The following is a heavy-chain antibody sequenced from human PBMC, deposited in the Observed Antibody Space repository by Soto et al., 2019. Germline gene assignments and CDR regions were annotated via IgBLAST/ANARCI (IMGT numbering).Heavy chain of an antibody. CDR2: INPRSDGR. CDR3: ARGNSGDDDEFDY. CDR1: GYTFTGYY. J-gene: IGHJ4*02. V-gene: IGHV1-2*02. D-gene: IGHD5-12*01. Sequence: ASVKVSCKPSGYTFTGYYIHWVRQAPGQGLEWMGWINPRSDGRHYAQRFQGRVTMTRDTSITTAYMGLSSLRSDDTAVYYCARGNSGDDDEFDYWGQGTLVTVSS.